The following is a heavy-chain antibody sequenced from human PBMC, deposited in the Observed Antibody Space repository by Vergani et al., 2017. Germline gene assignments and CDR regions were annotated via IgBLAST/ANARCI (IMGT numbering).Heavy chain of an antibody. Sequence: QVQLRQWGAGLVKPSETLSLTCGIYGDSLRGHYWSWIRQSPGKGLEWIGQINHSGGTYYNPSLTSRVTMSIDTSKNVFSLRMKSVTAADTAVYYCARQTEGDHYYYYLDAWAKGAAVTVSS. CDR3: ARQTEGDHYYYYLDA. CDR1: GDSLRGHY. D-gene: IGHD1-26*01. CDR2: INHSGGT. J-gene: IGHJ6*03. V-gene: IGHV4-34*02.